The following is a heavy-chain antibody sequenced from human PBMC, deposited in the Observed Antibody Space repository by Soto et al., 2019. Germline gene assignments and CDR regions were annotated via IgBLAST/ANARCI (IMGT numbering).Heavy chain of an antibody. CDR1: GYTFSSNG. D-gene: IGHD4-17*01. CDR2: ISPYNGNT. V-gene: IGHV1-18*01. CDR3: ARDYHPHGDYEESFAY. J-gene: IGHJ4*02. Sequence: QVQLVQSGAEVRKPGASVKVSCKASGYTFSSNGISWVRQAPGQGLEWMGWISPYNGNTIYAQRLQDRVNRNTDTSTSTAYKELRILRFGDTAIHYCARDYHPHGDYEESFAYWGQRTMVTVSS.